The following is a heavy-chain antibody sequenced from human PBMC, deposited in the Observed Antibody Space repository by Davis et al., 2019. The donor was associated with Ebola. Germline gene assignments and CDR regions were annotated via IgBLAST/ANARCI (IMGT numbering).Heavy chain of an antibody. CDR1: GGSFRNSS. D-gene: IGHD3-22*01. Sequence: MPSETLSLTCAVYGGSFRNSSWTWIRQPPGKGLEWIGEINHSGSTNYHPSLKSRVIMSLDASTEQSSLKLTSVTAAETAVYYCARGTSSGWYDAFHIWGQGTKVTVSS. V-gene: IGHV4-34*01. CDR3: ARGTSSGWYDAFHI. CDR2: INHSGST. J-gene: IGHJ3*02.